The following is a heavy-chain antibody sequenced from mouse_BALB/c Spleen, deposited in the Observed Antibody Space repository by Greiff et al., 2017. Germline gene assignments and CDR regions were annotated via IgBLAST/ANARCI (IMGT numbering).Heavy chain of an antibody. Sequence: VQLQESGAELVRPGSSVKISCKASGYAFSSYWMNWVKQRPGQGLEWIGQIYPGDGDTNYNGKFKGKATLTADKSSSTAYMQLSSLTSEDSAVYFCARGGNSQFAYWGQGTLVTVSA. J-gene: IGHJ3*01. CDR1: GYAFSSYW. CDR2: IYPGDGDT. CDR3: ARGGNSQFAY. D-gene: IGHD2-1*01. V-gene: IGHV1-80*01.